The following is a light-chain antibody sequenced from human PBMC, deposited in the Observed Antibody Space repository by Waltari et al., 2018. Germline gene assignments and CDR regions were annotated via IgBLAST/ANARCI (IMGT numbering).Light chain of an antibody. CDR1: QSITTN. CDR2: SAS. CDR3: QQYNNWPIT. V-gene: IGKV3-15*01. Sequence: VMTQPPGTLTVSPGERVTLSCRASQSITTNLAWYQQKPGQPPRLFIYSASTRATGLPARFSGSGSGTEFTLTITNLQAEDFAVYYCQQYNNWPITFGQGTRLEIK. J-gene: IGKJ5*01.